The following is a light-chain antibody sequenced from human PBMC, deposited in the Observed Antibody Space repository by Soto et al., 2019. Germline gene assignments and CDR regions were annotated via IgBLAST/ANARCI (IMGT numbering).Light chain of an antibody. CDR3: QQYNTWRSIS. V-gene: IGKV3-15*01. CDR1: QSVTSN. Sequence: EIVMTQSPATLSVSPGQRVTFSCRASQSVTSNLAWYQHKPGQAPRLLIYDTSTRAAGTPARFTGSGSGTDFTLTISSLQSEDFAVYYCQQYNTWRSISFGQGTRLEIK. J-gene: IGKJ5*01. CDR2: DTS.